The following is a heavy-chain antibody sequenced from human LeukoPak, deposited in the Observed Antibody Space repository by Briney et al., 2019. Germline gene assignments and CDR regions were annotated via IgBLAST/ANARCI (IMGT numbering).Heavy chain of an antibody. CDR3: AKAARGRYFDWLYYFDY. J-gene: IGHJ4*02. V-gene: IGHV3-23*01. CDR1: GLTFSNYG. CDR2: ISGSGGST. Sequence: GGTLRLSCAASGLTFSNYGMSWVRQAPGKGLEWVSAISGSGGSTYYADSVKGRFTISRDNSKNTLYLQMNSLRAEDTAVYYCAKAARGRYFDWLYYFDYWGQGTLVTVSS. D-gene: IGHD3-9*01.